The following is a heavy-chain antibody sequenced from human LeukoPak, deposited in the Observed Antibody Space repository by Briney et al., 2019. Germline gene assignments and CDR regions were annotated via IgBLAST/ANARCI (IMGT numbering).Heavy chain of an antibody. Sequence: GESLKISCAASGFTFSSYWMHWVRQAPGKGLVWVSRINSDGGTTNYADSVKGRFTISRDNVKNTLYLQMNSLTAEDTAVHYCARDYYTSVSPNDCWGQGTLVTVSS. CDR2: INSDGGTT. J-gene: IGHJ4*02. V-gene: IGHV3-74*01. D-gene: IGHD3-10*01. CDR1: GFTFSSYW. CDR3: ARDYYTSVSPNDC.